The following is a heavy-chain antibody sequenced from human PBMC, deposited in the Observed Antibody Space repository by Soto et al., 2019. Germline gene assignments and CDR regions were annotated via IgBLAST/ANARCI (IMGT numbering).Heavy chain of an antibody. CDR2: IGSRSGST. CDR3: AKYEFESSAYYYE. V-gene: IGHV3-23*01. J-gene: IGHJ4*02. CDR1: GFTFRNYA. D-gene: IGHD3-22*01. Sequence: GGSLRLSCAASGFTFRNYAMSWFRQAPGKGLEWVSAIGSRSGSTYYADSVKGRFTISRDSPKNTLYLQMNSLRADDTAVYYCAKYEFESSAYYYEWGQGTMVTVSS.